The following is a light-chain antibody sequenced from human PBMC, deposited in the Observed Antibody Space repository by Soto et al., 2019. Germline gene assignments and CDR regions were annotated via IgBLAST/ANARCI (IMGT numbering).Light chain of an antibody. CDR2: STS. CDR1: QSISSY. Sequence: DIQMTQSPSSLSASVGDRVTISSRASQSISSYFNWYQQKQGRAPRRLIYSTSTLQSGVPSKFCGSASGTDFTLTISSLQPEDFATYYCQQSYSTPWTFGQGTKVDIK. J-gene: IGKJ1*01. CDR3: QQSYSTPWT. V-gene: IGKV1-39*01.